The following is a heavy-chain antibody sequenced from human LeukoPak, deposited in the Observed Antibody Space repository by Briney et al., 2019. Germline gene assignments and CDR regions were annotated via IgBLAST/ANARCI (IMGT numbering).Heavy chain of an antibody. V-gene: IGHV3-23*01. CDR3: AKNQGGYYTGFDY. D-gene: IGHD3-3*01. CDR2: ISGSGGST. CDR1: GFTFSSYA. Sequence: GGSLRLSCAASGFTFSSYAMSWVRQAPGKGLEWVSAISGSGGSTYYADSVKGRFTISGDNSKNTLYLQMNSLRAEDTAVYYCAKNQGGYYTGFDYWGQGTLVTVSS. J-gene: IGHJ4*02.